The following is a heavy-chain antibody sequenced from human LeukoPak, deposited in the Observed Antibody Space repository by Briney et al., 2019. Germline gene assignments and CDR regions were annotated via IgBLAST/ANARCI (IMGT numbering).Heavy chain of an antibody. CDR1: GFSFSNYV. Sequence: GGSLRLSCAASGFSFSNYVMYWVRQAPRKGLEWVAVISYDGNNKYYADSVEGRFTISRDNSKNTLYLQMSSLRGEDTAVYYCAKGLQVAEPPDYWGQGILVTVSS. CDR3: AKGLQVAEPPDY. CDR2: ISYDGNNK. D-gene: IGHD2-15*01. V-gene: IGHV3-30*18. J-gene: IGHJ4*02.